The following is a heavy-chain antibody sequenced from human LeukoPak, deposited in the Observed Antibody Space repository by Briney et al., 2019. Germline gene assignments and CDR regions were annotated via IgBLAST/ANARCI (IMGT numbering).Heavy chain of an antibody. CDR3: ARDRGGYCSSTSCLAWFDP. J-gene: IGHJ5*02. Sequence: SVKVSCKASGGTFSSYAISWVRQAPGQGLEWMGGIIPIFGTANYAQKFQGRVTITADESTSTAYLELSRLRSEDTAVYYCARDRGGYCSSTSCLAWFDPWGQGTLVTVSS. D-gene: IGHD2-2*01. CDR1: GGTFSSYA. V-gene: IGHV1-69*13. CDR2: IIPIFGTA.